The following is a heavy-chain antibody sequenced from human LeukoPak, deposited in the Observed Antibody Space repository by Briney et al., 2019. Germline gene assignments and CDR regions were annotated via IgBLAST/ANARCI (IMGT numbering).Heavy chain of an antibody. CDR2: IYYSGST. CDR1: GGSISSYY. V-gene: IGHV4-59*01. CDR3: ARVIYDYDRSDAFDI. Sequence: SETLSLTCTVSGGSISSYYWSWIRQPPGKGLEWIGYIYYSGSTNYNPSLKSRVTISVDTSKNQFSLKLRSVTAADTAVYYCARVIYDYDRSDAFDIWGQGTMVTVSS. D-gene: IGHD3-16*01. J-gene: IGHJ3*02.